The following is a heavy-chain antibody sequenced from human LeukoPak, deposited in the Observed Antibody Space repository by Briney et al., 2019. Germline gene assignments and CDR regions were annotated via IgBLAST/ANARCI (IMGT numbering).Heavy chain of an antibody. J-gene: IGHJ6*02. CDR2: MNPNSGNT. CDR3: ARVRRYCSSTSCYYYYYYGMDV. D-gene: IGHD2-2*01. CDR1: GYTFTSYD. V-gene: IGHV1-8*01. Sequence: ASVKVSCKASGYTFTSYDINWVRQATGQGLEWMGWMNPNSGNTGYVQKFQGRVTMTRNTSISTAYMELSSLRSEDTAVYYCARVRRYCSSTSCYYYYYYGMDVWGQGTTVTVSS.